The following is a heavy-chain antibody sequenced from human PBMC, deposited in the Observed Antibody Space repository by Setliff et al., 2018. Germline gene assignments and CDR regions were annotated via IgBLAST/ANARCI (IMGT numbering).Heavy chain of an antibody. J-gene: IGHJ5*02. CDR2: IYTSGST. CDR1: GGSISNYY. V-gene: IGHV4-4*08. Sequence: PSETLSLTCTVSGGSISNYYWSWIRQPPGKGLEWIGYIYTSGSTNYNSSLKSRVTISIDMSKNQFSLKLSSATAADTAVYFCAAVGIDAGGGWFDPWGHGIPVTVSS. CDR3: AAVGIDAGGGWFDP. D-gene: IGHD1-26*01.